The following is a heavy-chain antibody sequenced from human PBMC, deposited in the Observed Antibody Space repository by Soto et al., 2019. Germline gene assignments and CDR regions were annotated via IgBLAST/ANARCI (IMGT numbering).Heavy chain of an antibody. V-gene: IGHV4-34*01. CDR3: ARFGNGYSSSWYEGYYYYYGMDV. J-gene: IGHJ6*02. D-gene: IGHD6-13*01. CDR2: INHSGST. CDR1: GGSFSGYY. Sequence: SETLSLTCAVYGGSFSGYYWSWIRQPPGKGLEWIGEINHSGSTNYNPSLKSRVTISVDTSKNQFSLKLSSVTAADTAVYYCARFGNGYSSSWYEGYYYYYGMDVWGQGTTVTVS.